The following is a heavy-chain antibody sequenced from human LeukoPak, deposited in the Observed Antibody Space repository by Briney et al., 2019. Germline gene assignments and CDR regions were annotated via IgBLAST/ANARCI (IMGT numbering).Heavy chain of an antibody. Sequence: SETLSLTCTVSGGSISSGSYYWSWIRQPAGKELEWIGRIYTSGSTNYNPSLKSRVTISVDTSKNQFSLKLSSVTAADTAVYYCARRWMATIDAFDIWGQGTMVTVSS. CDR3: ARRWMATIDAFDI. V-gene: IGHV4-61*02. D-gene: IGHD5-24*01. CDR1: GGSISSGSYY. J-gene: IGHJ3*02. CDR2: IYTSGST.